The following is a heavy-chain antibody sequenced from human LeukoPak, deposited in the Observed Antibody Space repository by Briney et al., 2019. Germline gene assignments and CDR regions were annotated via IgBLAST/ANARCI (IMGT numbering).Heavy chain of an antibody. CDR2: INHSGST. CDR3: ARGPVLLWFGSPGDAVDI. J-gene: IGHJ3*02. D-gene: IGHD3-10*01. V-gene: IGHV4-34*01. CDR1: GGSFSGYY. Sequence: SEALSLTCAVYGGSFSGYYWSWIRQPPGKGLEWIGEINHSGSTNYNPSLKSRVTISVDTSKNQFSLKLSSVTAADTAVYYCARGPVLLWFGSPGDAVDIWGQGTMVTVSS.